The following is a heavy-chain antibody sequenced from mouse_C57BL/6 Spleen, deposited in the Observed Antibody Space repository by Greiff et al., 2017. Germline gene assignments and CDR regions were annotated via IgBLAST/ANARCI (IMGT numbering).Heavy chain of an antibody. CDR2: ISSGGSYT. D-gene: IGHD6-2*01. J-gene: IGHJ4*01. CDR1: GFTFSSYG. Sequence: EVKLVESGGDLVKPGGSLKLSCAASGFTFSSYGMSWVRQTPDKRLEWVATISSGGSYTYYPDSVKGRFTISRDNAKNTLYLQMSSLKSEDTAMYYCARHAHSISDAMDYWGQGTSVTVSA. V-gene: IGHV5-6*01. CDR3: ARHAHSISDAMDY.